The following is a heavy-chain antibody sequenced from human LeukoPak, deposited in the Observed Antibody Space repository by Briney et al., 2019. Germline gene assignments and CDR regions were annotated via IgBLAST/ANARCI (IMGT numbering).Heavy chain of an antibody. CDR3: ARAYSSSWYSG. D-gene: IGHD6-13*01. J-gene: IGHJ4*02. CDR2: IYYSGST. CDR1: GASISSSTYY. V-gene: IGHV4-61*01. Sequence: PSETLSLTCTVSGASISSSTYYWSWIRQPPGKGLEWIGYIYYSGSTNYNPSLKSRVTISVDTSKNQFSLKLSSVTAADTAVYYCARAYSSSWYSGWGQGTLVTVSS.